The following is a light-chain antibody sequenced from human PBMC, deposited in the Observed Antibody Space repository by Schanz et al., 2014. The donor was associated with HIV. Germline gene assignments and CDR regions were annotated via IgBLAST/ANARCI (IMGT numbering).Light chain of an antibody. CDR1: QSISIY. CDR3: QQYYSYPWT. Sequence: DIQMTQSPSSLSASVGDRVTITCRASQSISIYLNWYQQKPGKAPKLLISAASSLQSGVPSRFSGSGSGTDFTLTISCLQSEDFATYYCQQYYSYPWTFGQGTKVEIK. CDR2: AAS. J-gene: IGKJ1*01. V-gene: IGKV1-39*01.